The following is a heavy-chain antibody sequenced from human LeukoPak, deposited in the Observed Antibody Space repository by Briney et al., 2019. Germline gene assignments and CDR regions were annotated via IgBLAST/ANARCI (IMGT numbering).Heavy chain of an antibody. CDR2: ISGGGGTI. J-gene: IGHJ4*02. Sequence: PGGSLRLSCAASGFTFSIYEMNWVRQAPGKGLEWVSYISGGGGTIHYADSVKGRFTISRDNAKNSLFLQMNSLRAEDTAVYYCARDIYYGSGNFDYWGQGTLVTVSS. V-gene: IGHV3-48*03. CDR1: GFTFSIYE. CDR3: ARDIYYGSGNFDY. D-gene: IGHD3-10*01.